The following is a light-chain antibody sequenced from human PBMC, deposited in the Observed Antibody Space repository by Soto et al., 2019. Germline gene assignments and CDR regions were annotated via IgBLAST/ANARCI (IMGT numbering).Light chain of an antibody. CDR2: DTS. V-gene: IGKV3-15*01. CDR1: QSVSIH. CDR3: QQYSNWPPIT. J-gene: IGKJ5*01. Sequence: ETVMTQSPGTLSVSLGERATLSCRASQSVSIHLAWYQQKPGQAPRLLIYDTSTRATGIPARFSGSGSGTEFTLTISSLQSEDFAVYYCQQYSNWPPITFGQGTRLEIX.